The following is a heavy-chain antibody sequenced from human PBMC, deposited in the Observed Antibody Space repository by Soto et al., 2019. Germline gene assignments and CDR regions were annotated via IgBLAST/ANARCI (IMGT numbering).Heavy chain of an antibody. D-gene: IGHD4-4*01. V-gene: IGHV3-74*01. J-gene: IGHJ4*02. CDR1: GFTFFAYW. CDR3: ARAHSNRPTDY. CDR2: INSDGSHT. Sequence: GGSLRLSCAASGFTFFAYWIHWVRQVPGKGLVWVSRINSDGSHTSYADSVRGRFTISRDNAKNALYLQMNSLRAEDTAVYYCARAHSNRPTDYWGQGTLVTVSS.